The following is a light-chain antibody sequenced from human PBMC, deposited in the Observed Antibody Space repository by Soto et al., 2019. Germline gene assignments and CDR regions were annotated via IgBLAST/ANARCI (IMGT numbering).Light chain of an antibody. CDR1: QSVNNNY. CDR2: GAS. Sequence: EIVLTQSPGTLSVSPGERVTLSCRASQSVNNNYLAWYQQRPGQAPRLLIFGASYRATGIADRFSGSGSETDFTLTISRLEPEDFAVYYCQQYSSSPPEFTFGPGTKVDSK. CDR3: QQYSSSPPEFT. J-gene: IGKJ3*01. V-gene: IGKV3-20*01.